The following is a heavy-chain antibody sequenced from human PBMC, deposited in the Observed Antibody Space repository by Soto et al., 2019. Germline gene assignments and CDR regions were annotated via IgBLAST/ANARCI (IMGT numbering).Heavy chain of an antibody. CDR3: AKGRGHFSSTSCYVGSDY. J-gene: IGHJ4*02. CDR1: GFTFSSYA. CDR2: ISGSGGST. Sequence: EVQLLESGGGLVQPGGSLRLSCAASGFTFSSYAKSWVRQAPGKGLEWVSAISGSGGSTYYADSVKGRFTISRDNSKNTLNLQMTSLRAQDTAIYYCAKGRGHFSSTSCYVGSDYWGQGTLVTVSS. D-gene: IGHD2-2*01. V-gene: IGHV3-23*01.